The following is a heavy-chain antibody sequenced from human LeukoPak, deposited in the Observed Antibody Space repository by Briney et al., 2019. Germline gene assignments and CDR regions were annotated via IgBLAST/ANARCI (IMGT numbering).Heavy chain of an antibody. CDR3: ARLLVYNSGGEAFDH. V-gene: IGHV4-4*02. CDR2: IYHSGST. Sequence: SGTLSLTCAVSGGSISSSNWWSWVRQPPGKGLEWIGEIYHSGSTNYNPSLKSRVTISVDKSKNQFSLKLSSVTAADTAVYYCARLLVYNSGGEAFDHWGQGTLVTVSS. CDR1: GGSISSSNW. J-gene: IGHJ4*02. D-gene: IGHD1-20*01.